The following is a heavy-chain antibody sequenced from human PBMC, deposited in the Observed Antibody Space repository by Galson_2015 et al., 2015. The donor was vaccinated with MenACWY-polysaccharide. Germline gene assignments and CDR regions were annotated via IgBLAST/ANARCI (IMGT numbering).Heavy chain of an antibody. CDR1: GYTFTSYD. CDR2: MNPNSGNT. D-gene: IGHD3-22*01. V-gene: IGHV1-8*01. Sequence: SVKVSCKASGYTFTSYDINWVRQTPGQGLEWMGWMNPNSGNTGYAQKFQGRVTMTRNTSISIAYMELSSLRSEDTAVYYCARGGKYYYDSSGYLNWFVPWGQGTLVTVSS. CDR3: ARGGKYYYDSSGYLNWFVP. J-gene: IGHJ5*02.